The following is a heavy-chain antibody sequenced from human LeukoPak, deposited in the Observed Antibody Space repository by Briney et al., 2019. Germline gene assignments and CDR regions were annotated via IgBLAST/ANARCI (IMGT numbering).Heavy chain of an antibody. V-gene: IGHV4-59*08. Sequence: SETLSLTCAVSGGSISYYYWSWIRQPPGKGLEWIGYISYSGSTRYNPSLKSRVTVSVDTSKNQFSLDLRSVTAADTAVYYCARLRDSSGWYGAFDIWGQGTMVTGSS. CDR2: ISYSGST. D-gene: IGHD6-19*01. CDR3: ARLRDSSGWYGAFDI. CDR1: GGSISYYY. J-gene: IGHJ3*02.